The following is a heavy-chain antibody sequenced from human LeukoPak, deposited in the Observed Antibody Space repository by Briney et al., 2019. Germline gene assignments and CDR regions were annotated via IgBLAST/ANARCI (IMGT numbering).Heavy chain of an antibody. CDR2: INPSGGST. D-gene: IGHD3-22*01. CDR3: ARGTRYYYDSSGYYPDY. CDR1: GYTFTSYY. V-gene: IGHV1-46*01. J-gene: IGHJ4*02. Sequence: ASVKVSCKASGYTFTSYYMHWVRQAPGQGLEWMGIINPSGGSTSYAQKFQGRVTMTRDMSTSTVYMELSRLRSEDTAVYYCARGTRYYYDSSGYYPDYWGQGTLVTVSS.